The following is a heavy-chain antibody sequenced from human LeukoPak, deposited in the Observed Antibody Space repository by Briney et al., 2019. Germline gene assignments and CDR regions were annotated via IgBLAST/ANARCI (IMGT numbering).Heavy chain of an antibody. D-gene: IGHD3-22*01. CDR2: ISGDGGST. CDR1: GFTFDDYA. CDR3: AKVYYDSSGYYRDAFDI. V-gene: IGHV3-43*02. Sequence: GGSLRLSCAASGFTFDDYAMHWVRQAPGKGLEWVSLISGDGGSTYYADSVKGRFTISRDNSKNSLYLQMNSLRTEDTALYYCAKVYYDSSGYYRDAFDIWGQGTMVTVSS. J-gene: IGHJ3*02.